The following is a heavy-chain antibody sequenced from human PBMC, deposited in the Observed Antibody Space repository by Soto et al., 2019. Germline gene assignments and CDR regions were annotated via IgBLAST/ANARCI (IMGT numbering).Heavy chain of an antibody. CDR2: IKQDGSEK. CDR3: ARTMVRGVIILTGHDFEI. V-gene: IGHV3-7*03. D-gene: IGHD3-10*01. CDR1: GFTFSSNW. Sequence: GGSLRISCAASGFTFSSNWMSWVRQAPGKGLEWVANIKQDGSEKYYVDSVKGRFTISRDNAKNSLYLQMNSLRAEDTAVDYCARTMVRGVIILTGHDFEIWGQGTMVTVPS. J-gene: IGHJ3*02.